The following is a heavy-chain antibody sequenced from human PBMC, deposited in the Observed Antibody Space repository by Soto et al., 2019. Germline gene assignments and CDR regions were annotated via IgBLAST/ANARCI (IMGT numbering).Heavy chain of an antibody. Sequence: SETLSLTCTVSGGSISSYYWSWIRQPPGKGLEWIGYIYYSGSTNYNPSLKSRVTISVDTSKNQFSLKLSSVTAADTAVYYCARQTEESRRCYFDYWGQGTLVTVSS. CDR3: ARQTEESRRCYFDY. CDR1: GGSISSYY. D-gene: IGHD7-27*01. CDR2: IYYSGST. V-gene: IGHV4-59*08. J-gene: IGHJ4*02.